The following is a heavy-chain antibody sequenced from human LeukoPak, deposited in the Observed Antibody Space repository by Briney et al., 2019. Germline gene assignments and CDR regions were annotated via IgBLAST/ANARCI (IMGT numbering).Heavy chain of an antibody. CDR2: IYHSGST. CDR1: GYSISSGYY. Sequence: PSETLSLTCVVSGYSISSGYYWGWIRQPPGKGLEWIGSIYHSGSTYYNPSLKSRVTISVDTSKNQFPLKLSSVTAADTAVYYCARNANRGSTFDYWGQGTLVTVSS. CDR3: ARNANRGSTFDY. J-gene: IGHJ4*02. D-gene: IGHD1-26*01. V-gene: IGHV4-38-2*01.